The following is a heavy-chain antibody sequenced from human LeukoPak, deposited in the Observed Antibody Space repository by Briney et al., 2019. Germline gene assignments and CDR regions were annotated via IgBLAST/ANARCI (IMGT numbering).Heavy chain of an antibody. CDR1: GGSINSDY. V-gene: IGHV4-59*01. CDR2: MYHYGGT. D-gene: IGHD4-11*01. Sequence: SETLSLTCSVSGGSINSDYWNWIRQPPGKGLEWIGYMYHYGGTNYNPSLKSRVTISIDKPKEQFSLKLISVTAADTAIYYCARVGGMTTVNNAAFDIWGQGTMVTVSS. CDR3: ARVGGMTTVNNAAFDI. J-gene: IGHJ3*02.